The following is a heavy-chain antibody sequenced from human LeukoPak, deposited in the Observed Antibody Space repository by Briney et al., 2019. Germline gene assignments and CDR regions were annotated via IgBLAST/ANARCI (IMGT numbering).Heavy chain of an antibody. V-gene: IGHV3-66*03. CDR3: ARVGPSAIDDSSGYYYYYYGMDV. J-gene: IGHJ6*02. Sequence: GGSLRLSCAASGFTVSSNYMSWVRQAPGKGLEWVSVIYSCGSTYYADSVKGRFTISRDNSKNTLYLQMNSLRAEDTAVYYCARVGPSAIDDSSGYYYYYYGMDVWGQGTTVTVSS. CDR2: IYSCGST. CDR1: GFTVSSNY. D-gene: IGHD3-22*01.